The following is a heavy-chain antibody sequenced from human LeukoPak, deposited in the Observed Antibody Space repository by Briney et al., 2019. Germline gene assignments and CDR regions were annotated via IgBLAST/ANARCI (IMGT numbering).Heavy chain of an antibody. CDR3: ASRIIVVVPAARGMGFDP. CDR2: INHSGST. Sequence: SETLSLTCAVYGGSFSGYYWSRIRQPPGKGLEWIGEINHSGSTNYNPSLKSRVTISVDTSKNQFSLKLSSVTAADTAVYYCASRIIVVVPAARGMGFDPWGQGTLVTVSS. CDR1: GGSFSGYY. V-gene: IGHV4-34*01. D-gene: IGHD2-2*01. J-gene: IGHJ5*02.